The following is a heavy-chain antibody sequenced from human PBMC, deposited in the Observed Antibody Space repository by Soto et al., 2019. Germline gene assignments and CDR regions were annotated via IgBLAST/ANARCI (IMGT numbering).Heavy chain of an antibody. D-gene: IGHD3-10*01. CDR2: ISYDGSNK. V-gene: IGHV3-30*18. CDR1: GFTFSSYG. J-gene: IGHJ5*02. Sequence: QVQLVESGGGVVQPGRSLRLSCAASGFTFSSYGMHWVRQAPGKGLEWVAVISYDGSNKYYADSVKGRFTISRDNSKNTLYLQMNSLRAEDTAVYYCAKEAYGSGYNWFDPWGQGTLVTVSS. CDR3: AKEAYGSGYNWFDP.